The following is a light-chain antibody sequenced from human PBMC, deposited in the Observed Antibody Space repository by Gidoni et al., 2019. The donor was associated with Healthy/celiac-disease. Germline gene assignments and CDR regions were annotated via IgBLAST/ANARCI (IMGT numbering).Light chain of an antibody. CDR3: QQYGSSRWT. Sequence: EIVLTQSPGTLSLSPGERATLSCRASQSVSSSYLAWYQQKPGQAPRLLIYGASSRATGIPDRFSGSGSGTDFTLTISRLEPEDFAMYYCQQYGSSRWTFXQXTKVEIK. CDR1: QSVSSSY. CDR2: GAS. J-gene: IGKJ1*01. V-gene: IGKV3-20*01.